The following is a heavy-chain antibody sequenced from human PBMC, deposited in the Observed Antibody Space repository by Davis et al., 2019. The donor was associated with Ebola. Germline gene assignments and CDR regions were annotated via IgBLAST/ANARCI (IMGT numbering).Heavy chain of an antibody. CDR1: GYTFTGYY. Sequence: ASVKVSCKASGYTFTGYYMHWVRQAPGQGLEWMGWINPNSGGTNYAQKFQGWVTMTRDTSISTAYMELSRLRSDDTAVYYCARQTLYSSGWWIDYWGQGTLVTVSS. CDR2: INPNSGGT. J-gene: IGHJ4*02. D-gene: IGHD6-19*01. V-gene: IGHV1-2*04. CDR3: ARQTLYSSGWWIDY.